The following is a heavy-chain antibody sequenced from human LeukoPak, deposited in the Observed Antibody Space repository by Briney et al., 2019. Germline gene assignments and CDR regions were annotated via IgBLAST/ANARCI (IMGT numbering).Heavy chain of an antibody. CDR1: GYTFTSYG. J-gene: IGHJ4*02. D-gene: IGHD3-9*01. CDR3: ARVHYDILTGYSYFDD. V-gene: IGHV1-18*01. Sequence: ASVKASCKASGYTFTSYGISWVRQAPGQGLECIGWISAYNGNTKYAQKLQGRVTMTTDTSTSTAYMELRSLRSDDTAVYYCARVHYDILTGYSYFDDWGQGTLVTVSS. CDR2: ISAYNGNT.